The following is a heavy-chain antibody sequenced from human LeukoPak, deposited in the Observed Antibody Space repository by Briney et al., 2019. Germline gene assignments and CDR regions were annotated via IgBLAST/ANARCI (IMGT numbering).Heavy chain of an antibody. J-gene: IGHJ4*02. CDR2: INHSGST. D-gene: IGHD6-13*01. Sequence: SETLSLTCAVYGGSFSGYYWSWIRQPPGKGLEWIGEINHSGSTNYNPSLKSRVTISVDTSKNQFSLKLSSVTAADTAVYYCARDSPRWYYFDYWGQGTLVTVSS. V-gene: IGHV4-34*01. CDR3: ARDSPRWYYFDY. CDR1: GGSFSGYY.